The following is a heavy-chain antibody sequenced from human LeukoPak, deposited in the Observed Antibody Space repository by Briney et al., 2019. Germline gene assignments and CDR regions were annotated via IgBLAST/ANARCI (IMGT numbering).Heavy chain of an antibody. CDR1: GGSISSNNYF. V-gene: IGHV4-39*01. CDR2: IYDSRST. Sequence: PSETLSLTCTVSGGSISSNNYFWGWIRQPPGKGLEWIGSIYDSRSTYYNPSLKSRVTISVDTSKNQFSLKLNSVTAADTAMYYCQSRFLEWLLDYWGQGTLVTVSS. CDR3: QSRFLEWLLDY. D-gene: IGHD3-3*01. J-gene: IGHJ4*02.